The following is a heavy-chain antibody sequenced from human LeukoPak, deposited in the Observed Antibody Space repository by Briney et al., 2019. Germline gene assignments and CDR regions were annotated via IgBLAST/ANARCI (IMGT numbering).Heavy chain of an antibody. CDR3: ARDQEGFDY. J-gene: IGHJ4*02. V-gene: IGHV1-46*01. Sequence: ASVKVSCKASGYTFTSNYIHRVRQAPGQGLEWMGMIYPRDGSTSYAQKFQGRVTVTRDTSTSTVHMELSGLRSEDTAVYYCARDQEGFDYWGQGTLVTVSS. CDR2: IYPRDGST. CDR1: GYTFTSNY.